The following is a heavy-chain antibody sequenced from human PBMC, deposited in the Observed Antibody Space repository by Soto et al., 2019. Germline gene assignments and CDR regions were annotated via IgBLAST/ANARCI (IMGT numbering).Heavy chain of an antibody. CDR1: GGSFSGYY. CDR3: ARLPPRGIVATIAYYGMDV. J-gene: IGHJ6*02. Sequence: SETLSLTCAVYGGSFSGYYWSWIRQPPGKGLEWIGEINHSGSTNYNPSLKSRVTISVDTSKNQFSLKLSSVTAADTAVYYCARLPPRGIVATIAYYGMDVWGQGTTVTVSS. CDR2: INHSGST. D-gene: IGHD5-12*01. V-gene: IGHV4-34*01.